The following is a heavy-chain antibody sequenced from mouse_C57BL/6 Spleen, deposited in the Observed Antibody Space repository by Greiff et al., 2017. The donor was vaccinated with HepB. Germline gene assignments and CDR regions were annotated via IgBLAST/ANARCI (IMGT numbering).Heavy chain of an antibody. CDR2: ISSGGSYT. CDR1: GFTFSSYG. J-gene: IGHJ4*01. V-gene: IGHV5-6*02. CDR3: ARHSNAMVY. D-gene: IGHD2-5*01. Sequence: DVKLVESGGDLVKPGGSLKLSCAASGFTFSSYGMSWVRQTPDKRLEWVATISSGGSYTYYPDSVKGRVTISRDNAKNTLYLQMSSLKSEDTAMYYCARHSNAMVYWGQGTSVTVSS.